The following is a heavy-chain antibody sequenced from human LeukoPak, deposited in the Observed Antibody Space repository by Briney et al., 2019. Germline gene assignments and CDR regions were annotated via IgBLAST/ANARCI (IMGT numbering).Heavy chain of an antibody. D-gene: IGHD1-26*01. CDR3: ALISGSYSSGY. CDR1: GFTFSNAW. V-gene: IGHV3-23*01. CDR2: ISGSGGST. Sequence: GGSLRLSCAASGFTFSNAWMNWVRQAPGKGLEWVSAISGSGGSTYYADSVKGRFTISRDNSKNTLYLQMNSLRAEDTAVYYCALISGSYSSGYWGQGTLVTVSS. J-gene: IGHJ4*02.